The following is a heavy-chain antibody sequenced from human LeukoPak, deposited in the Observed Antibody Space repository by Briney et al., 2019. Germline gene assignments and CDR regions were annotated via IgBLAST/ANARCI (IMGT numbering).Heavy chain of an antibody. D-gene: IGHD1-1*01. J-gene: IGHJ4*02. Sequence: GGSLRLSCAVSGIIFSDAWMNWVRQAPGKGPEWVGRIKSKVDGGTIDYAAPVKGRFTISRDDTKNTLYLQMNSLITEDTAVYYCTTQSGAWNFDYWGQGTLVTVSS. V-gene: IGHV3-15*07. CDR3: TTQSGAWNFDY. CDR2: IKSKVDGGTI. CDR1: GIIFSDAW.